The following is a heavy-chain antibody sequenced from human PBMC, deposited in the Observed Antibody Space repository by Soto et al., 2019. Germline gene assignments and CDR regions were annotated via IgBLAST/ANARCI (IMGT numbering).Heavy chain of an antibody. Sequence: QITLKESGPTLVKPTQTLTLTCTFSGFSLSTSGVGVGWIRQPPGKALEWLAAIFWDDDKHYSPSLKTRLTNTKDTSKTQVVLKMTNMDPVDTATYYCAHRKLGFYAFDIWGQGTMVTVSS. CDR2: IFWDDDK. J-gene: IGHJ3*02. CDR1: GFSLSTSGVG. V-gene: IGHV2-5*02. CDR3: AHRKLGFYAFDI. D-gene: IGHD7-27*01.